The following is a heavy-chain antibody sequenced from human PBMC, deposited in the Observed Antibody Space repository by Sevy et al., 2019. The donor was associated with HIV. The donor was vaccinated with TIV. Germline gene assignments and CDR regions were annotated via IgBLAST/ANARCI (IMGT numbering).Heavy chain of an antibody. CDR3: ARDKTILEGRYGMDV. Sequence: GGSLRLSCAASGFNFSDYNMNWVRQAPGKGLEWVSFISSGSGYIYYADSMKGRFTISRDNAKNSLYLQLNSLRAEDTAVYYCARDKTILEGRYGMDVWGQGTTVTVSS. V-gene: IGHV3-21*01. CDR1: GFNFSDYN. D-gene: IGHD3-3*01. CDR2: ISSGSGYI. J-gene: IGHJ6*02.